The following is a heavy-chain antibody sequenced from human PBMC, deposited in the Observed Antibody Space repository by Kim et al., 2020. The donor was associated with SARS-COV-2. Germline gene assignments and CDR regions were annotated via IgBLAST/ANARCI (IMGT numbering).Heavy chain of an antibody. Sequence: GRFTISRDNAKNSLYLQMNSLRAEDTAVYYCARDKSGSSGFYYYYYGMDVWGQGTTVTVSS. V-gene: IGHV3-48*03. D-gene: IGHD6-19*01. J-gene: IGHJ6*02. CDR3: ARDKSGSSGFYYYYYGMDV.